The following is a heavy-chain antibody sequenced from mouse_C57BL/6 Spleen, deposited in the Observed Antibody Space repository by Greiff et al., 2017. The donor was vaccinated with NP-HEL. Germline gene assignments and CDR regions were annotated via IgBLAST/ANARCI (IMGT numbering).Heavy chain of an antibody. CDR1: GFTFSSYG. V-gene: IGHV5-6*02. CDR3: ARQRELAHFDY. D-gene: IGHD4-1*01. Sequence: DVMLVESGGDLVKPGGSLKLSCAASGFTFSSYGMSWVRQTPDKRLEWVATISSGGSYTYYPDSVKGRFTISRDNAKNTLYLQMSSLKSEDTAMYYCARQRELAHFDYWGQGTTLTVSS. CDR2: ISSGGSYT. J-gene: IGHJ2*01.